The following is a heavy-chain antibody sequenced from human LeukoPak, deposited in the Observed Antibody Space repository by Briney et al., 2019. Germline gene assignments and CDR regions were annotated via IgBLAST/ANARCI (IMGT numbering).Heavy chain of an antibody. CDR3: TAVRWSGSFDY. CDR2: IKNKAEGGTI. CDR1: GFIFTQAW. D-gene: IGHD1-26*01. Sequence: GGSLRLSCTPSGFIFTQAWMTWVRQAPGKGLEWVARIKNKAEGGTIDYATPVKGRFIISGDDSKSTAYLQMNSLRTEDTAVYYCTAVRWSGSFDYWGQGTPATVSS. J-gene: IGHJ4*02. V-gene: IGHV3-15*01.